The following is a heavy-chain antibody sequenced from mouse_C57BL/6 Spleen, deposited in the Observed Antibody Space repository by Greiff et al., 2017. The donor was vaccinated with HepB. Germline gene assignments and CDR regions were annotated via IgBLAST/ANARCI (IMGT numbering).Heavy chain of an antibody. CDR1: GYAFSSSW. V-gene: IGHV1-82*01. CDR2: IYPGDGDT. J-gene: IGHJ2*01. CDR3: ARLDGSSLDYFDY. Sequence: QVQLQQSGPELVKPGASVKISCKASGYAFSSSWMNWVKQRPGKGLEWIGRIYPGDGDTNYNGKFKGKATLTADKSSSTAYMQLSSLTSEDSAVYFCARLDGSSLDYFDYWGQGTTLTVSS. D-gene: IGHD1-1*01.